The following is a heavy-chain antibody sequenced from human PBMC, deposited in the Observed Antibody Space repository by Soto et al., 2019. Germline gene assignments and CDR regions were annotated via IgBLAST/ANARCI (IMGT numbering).Heavy chain of an antibody. CDR3: ANSLGFFAPGDAFDF. J-gene: IGHJ3*01. D-gene: IGHD3-3*01. Sequence: GGSLRLSCAASGFTFSSYSMSWVRQAPGKGLEWVSGITGSGGSRYYADSVKGRFTISRDNSKNTLYLQMNSLRAEDTAVYYYANSLGFFAPGDAFDFWGQGTMVPSPQ. CDR2: ITGSGGSR. CDR1: GFTFSSYS. V-gene: IGHV3-23*01.